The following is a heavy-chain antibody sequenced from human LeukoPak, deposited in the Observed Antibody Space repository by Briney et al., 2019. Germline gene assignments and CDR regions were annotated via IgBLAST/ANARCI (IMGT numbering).Heavy chain of an antibody. CDR1: GGSFISGGYY. CDR3: ARVEQLPQDSFYYMDV. J-gene: IGHJ6*03. V-gene: IGHV4-30-2*01. Sequence: SETLSLTCTVSGGSFISGGYYWGWIRQPPGKGLEWIRNIYHSGSTYYNPSLKSRVTISVDRSKNQFSLKPSSVTAADTAVYYCARVEQLPQDSFYYMDVWGKGTTVTVSS. CDR2: IYHSGST. D-gene: IGHD4-23*01.